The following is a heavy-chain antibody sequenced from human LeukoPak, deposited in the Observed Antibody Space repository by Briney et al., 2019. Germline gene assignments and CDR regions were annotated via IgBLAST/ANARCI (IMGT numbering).Heavy chain of an antibody. CDR2: ISYDGSNK. CDR1: GFTFSSYG. D-gene: IGHD6-19*01. J-gene: IGHJ4*02. V-gene: IGHV3-30*18. Sequence: GGSLRLSCAASGFTFSSYGMHRVRQAPGKGLEWVAVISYDGSNKYYADSVKGRFTISRDNSKNTLYLQMNSLRAEDTAVYYCAKDSSGWNSVSDYWGQGTLVTVSS. CDR3: AKDSSGWNSVSDY.